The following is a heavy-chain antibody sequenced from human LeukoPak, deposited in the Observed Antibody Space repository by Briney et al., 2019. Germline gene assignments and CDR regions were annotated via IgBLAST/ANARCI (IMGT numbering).Heavy chain of an antibody. Sequence: ASVKVSCKASGYAFTSYGISWVRQAPGQGLERMGWISAYNGNTNYAQKLQGRVTMTTDTSTSTAYMELRSLRSDDTAVYYCARDHLIGYCSGGSCPFDPWGQGTLVTVSS. CDR3: ARDHLIGYCSGGSCPFDP. V-gene: IGHV1-18*01. CDR1: GYAFTSYG. J-gene: IGHJ5*02. D-gene: IGHD2-15*01. CDR2: ISAYNGNT.